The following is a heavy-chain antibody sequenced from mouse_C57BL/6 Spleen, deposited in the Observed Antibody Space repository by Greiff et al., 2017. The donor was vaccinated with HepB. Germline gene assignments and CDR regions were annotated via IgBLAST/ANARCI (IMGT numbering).Heavy chain of an antibody. J-gene: IGHJ2*01. CDR2: IDPSDSYT. D-gene: IGHD2-3*01. V-gene: IGHV1-69*01. Sequence: QVQLQQPGAELVMPGASVKLSCKASGYTFTSYWMHWVKQRPGQGLEWIGEIDPSDSYTNYNPKFKGKSTLTVDKSSSTAYMQLSSLTSEDSAVYYCARTYDGSIDYWGQGTTLTVSS. CDR1: GYTFTSYW. CDR3: ARTYDGSIDY.